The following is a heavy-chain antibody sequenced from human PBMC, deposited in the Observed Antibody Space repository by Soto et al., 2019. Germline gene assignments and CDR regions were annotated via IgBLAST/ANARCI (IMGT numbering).Heavy chain of an antibody. J-gene: IGHJ4*01. CDR1: GFTFSSDW. D-gene: IGHD3-3*01. CDR3: SRVSYDFWSGHPSVVFDY. CDR2: ISGDESST. V-gene: IGHV3-74*01. Sequence: EVQLVESGGGLVQPGGSLRLSCAASGFTFSSDWMHWVRQAPGKGLEWVSGISGDESSTTYAGSVKGRFTVSKDNAKNTLFLRMNSLRVEDSAVYYCSRVSYDFWSGHPSVVFDYWGHGTLVTVSS.